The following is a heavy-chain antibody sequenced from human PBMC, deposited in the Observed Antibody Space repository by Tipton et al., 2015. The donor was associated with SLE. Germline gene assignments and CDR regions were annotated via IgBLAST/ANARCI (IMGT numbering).Heavy chain of an antibody. CDR3: AKDQDQEFYFDY. CDR2: ISGSGGST. V-gene: IGHV3-23*01. J-gene: IGHJ4*02. CDR1: GFAFNFYV. Sequence: SLRLSCAASGFAFNFYVVSWVRQGPGKGLDWVSAISGSGGSTYYAESVKGRFTISRDNSKNTLSLQMNNLRAEDTAVYYCAKDQDQEFYFDYWGQGTLVTVSS. D-gene: IGHD2-15*01.